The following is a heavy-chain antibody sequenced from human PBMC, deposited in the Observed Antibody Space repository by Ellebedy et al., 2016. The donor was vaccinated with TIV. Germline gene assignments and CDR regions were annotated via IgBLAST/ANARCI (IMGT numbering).Heavy chain of an antibody. CDR1: GGSISSSSYY. CDR3: AGGILSTVNYYYYYGMDV. CDR2: IYYSGST. V-gene: IGHV4-39*07. J-gene: IGHJ6*02. Sequence: MPSETLSLTCTVSGGSISSSSYYWGWIRQPPGKGLEWIGSIYYSGSTYYNPSLKSRVTISVDTSKNQFSLKLSSVTAADTAVYYCAGGILSTVNYYYYYGMDVWGQGTTVTVSS. D-gene: IGHD4-17*01.